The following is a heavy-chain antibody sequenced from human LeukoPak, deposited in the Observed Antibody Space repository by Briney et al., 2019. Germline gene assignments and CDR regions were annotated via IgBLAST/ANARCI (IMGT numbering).Heavy chain of an antibody. CDR2: IKHDGSKK. Sequence: HPGRSLRLSCAASGFTFSSYWMSWVRQVPGKGLDWVANIKHDGSKKYHVDSLKGRFTISRDNAKNSLYLQMNSLRAEDTALYYCAREVPRTSSAFDIWGQGTMVTVSS. V-gene: IGHV3-7*01. J-gene: IGHJ3*02. CDR1: GFTFSSYW. CDR3: AREVPRTSSAFDI. D-gene: IGHD1-1*01.